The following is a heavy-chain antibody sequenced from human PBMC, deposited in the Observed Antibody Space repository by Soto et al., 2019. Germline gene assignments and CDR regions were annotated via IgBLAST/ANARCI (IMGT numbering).Heavy chain of an antibody. V-gene: IGHV3-53*01. CDR1: GLTVSSNY. CDR3: ARGGPYYYDSSGLFDY. CDR2: IYSGGST. J-gene: IGHJ4*02. D-gene: IGHD3-22*01. Sequence: PGESLKISCAASGLTVSSNYMSWVRQAPGKGLEWVSVIYSGGSTYYADSVKGRFTISRDNSKNTLYLQMNSLRAEDTAVYYCARGGPYYYDSSGLFDYWGQGTLVTVSS.